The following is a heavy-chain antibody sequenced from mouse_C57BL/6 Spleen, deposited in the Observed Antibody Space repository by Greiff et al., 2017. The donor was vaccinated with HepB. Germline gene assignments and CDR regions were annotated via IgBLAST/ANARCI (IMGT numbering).Heavy chain of an antibody. Sequence: QVQLQQPGAELVRPGTSVKLSCKASGYTFTSYWMHWVKQRPGQGLEWIGVIDPSDSYTNYNQKFKGKATLTVDTSSSTAYMQLSSLTSEDSAVYYCARRYYYGSSWYFDVWGTGSTVPVSS. CDR3: ARRYYYGSSWYFDV. CDR1: GYTFTSYW. D-gene: IGHD1-1*01. J-gene: IGHJ1*03. CDR2: IDPSDSYT. V-gene: IGHV1-59*01.